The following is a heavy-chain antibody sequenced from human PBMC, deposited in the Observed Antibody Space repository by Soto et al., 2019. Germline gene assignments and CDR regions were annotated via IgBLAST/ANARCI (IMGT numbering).Heavy chain of an antibody. J-gene: IGHJ4*02. Sequence: GGSLRLSCAASGFTFSSYAVNWVRQAPGKGLEWVSSISSGSSFIDYADSVKGRFTISRDNAKNSLYLQTNSLRAEDTAVYYCARGLYDSSGYYMPYFDYWGQGALVTVSS. CDR1: GFTFSSYA. CDR2: ISSGSSFI. CDR3: ARGLYDSSGYYMPYFDY. V-gene: IGHV3-21*01. D-gene: IGHD3-22*01.